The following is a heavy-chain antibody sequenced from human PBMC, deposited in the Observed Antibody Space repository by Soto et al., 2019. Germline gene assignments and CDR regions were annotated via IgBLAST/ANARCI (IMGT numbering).Heavy chain of an antibody. J-gene: IGHJ4*02. D-gene: IGHD2-8*01. CDR2: IKQDGSEK. V-gene: IGHV3-7*05. CDR3: ARVPGHWRMVYAVDY. CDR1: GFTFSSYW. Sequence: GGSLRLSCAASGFTFSSYWMSWVRQAPGKGLEWVANIKQDGSEKYYVDSVKGRFTISRDNAKNSLYLQMNSLRAEDTAVYYCARVPGHWRMVYAVDYWGQGTLVTVSS.